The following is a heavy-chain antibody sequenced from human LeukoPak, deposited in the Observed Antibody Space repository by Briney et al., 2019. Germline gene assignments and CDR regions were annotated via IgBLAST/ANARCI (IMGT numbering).Heavy chain of an antibody. CDR3: AKQYGSGWYRSLMDV. V-gene: IGHV3-23*01. J-gene: IGHJ6*03. Sequence: GGSLRLSCAASGFTFNIYGMGWVRQALGKGLEWVSVISGSGIDTYNADSVKGRFTISRDNSKNTLYLQMNSLRAEDTAVYYCAKQYGSGWYRSLMDVWGKGTTVTISS. CDR1: GFTFNIYG. D-gene: IGHD6-19*01. CDR2: ISGSGIDT.